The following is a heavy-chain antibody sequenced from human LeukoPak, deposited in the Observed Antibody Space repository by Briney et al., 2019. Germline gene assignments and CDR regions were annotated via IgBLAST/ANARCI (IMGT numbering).Heavy chain of an antibody. D-gene: IGHD1-14*01. V-gene: IGHV1-18*01. CDR2: ISAYNGNA. J-gene: IGHJ4*02. CDR1: GGTFRNSA. CDR3: ARDTGDY. Sequence: ASVKVSCKASGGTFRNSAISWVRQAPGQGLEWMGWISAYNGNANYAQKLQGRVTMTTDTSTSTAYMELRSLRSDDTAVYYCARDTGDYWGQGTLVTVSS.